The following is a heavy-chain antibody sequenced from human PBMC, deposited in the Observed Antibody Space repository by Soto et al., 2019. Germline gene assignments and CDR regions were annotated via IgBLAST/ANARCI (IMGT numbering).Heavy chain of an antibody. Sequence: GGSLRLSCAASGFTFSSYWMSWVRQAPGKGLEWVANIKQDGSEKYYVDSVKGRFTISRDNAKNSLYLQMISLRAEDTAVYDCARDDVPAAKGYYYGMDVWGQGTTVTVSS. CDR1: GFTFSSYW. CDR3: ARDDVPAAKGYYYGMDV. CDR2: IKQDGSEK. J-gene: IGHJ6*02. V-gene: IGHV3-7*01. D-gene: IGHD2-2*01.